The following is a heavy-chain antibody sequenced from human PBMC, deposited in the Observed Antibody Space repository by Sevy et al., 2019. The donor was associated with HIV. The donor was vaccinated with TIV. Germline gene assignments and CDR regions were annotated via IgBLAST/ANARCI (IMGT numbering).Heavy chain of an antibody. CDR2: ISYDGSNK. CDR1: GFTFSSYA. V-gene: IGHV3-30-3*01. J-gene: IGHJ4*02. Sequence: GGSLRLSCAASGFTFSSYAMHWVRQAPGKGLEWVAVISYDGSNKYYADSVKGRFTISRDNSKNTLYLQINSLRAEDTAVYYCARESSYGSGRPLDYWGQGTLVTVSS. CDR3: ARESSYGSGRPLDY. D-gene: IGHD3-10*01.